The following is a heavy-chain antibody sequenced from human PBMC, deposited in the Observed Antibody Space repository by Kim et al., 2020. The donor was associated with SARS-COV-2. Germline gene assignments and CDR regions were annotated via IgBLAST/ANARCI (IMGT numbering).Heavy chain of an antibody. CDR1: GGSFSGYY. CDR2: INYSGST. D-gene: IGHD3-10*01. V-gene: IGHV4-34*01. Sequence: SETLSLTCTVYGGSFSGYYWSWIRQPPWKGLEWIGEINYSGSTNYNPSLKSRVTISVDTSKNQFSLKLCSVTAADTAVYYCARVRCVTVLLGSYYYGMDVWGQGTKVTVSS. J-gene: IGHJ6*02. CDR3: ARVRCVTVLLGSYYYGMDV.